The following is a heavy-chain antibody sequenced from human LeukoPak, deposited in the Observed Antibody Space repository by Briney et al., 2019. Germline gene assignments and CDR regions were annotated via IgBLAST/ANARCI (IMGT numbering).Heavy chain of an antibody. Sequence: SETLSLTCTVSGGSIGSYYWSWIRQPPGKGLEWIGYIYYSGSTNYNPSLKSRVTISVDTSKNQFSLKLSSVTAADTAVYYCARVPYGSGSYYNRLAWFDPWGQGTLVTVSS. J-gene: IGHJ5*02. CDR3: ARVPYGSGSYYNRLAWFDP. CDR1: GGSIGSYY. V-gene: IGHV4-59*01. CDR2: IYYSGST. D-gene: IGHD3-10*01.